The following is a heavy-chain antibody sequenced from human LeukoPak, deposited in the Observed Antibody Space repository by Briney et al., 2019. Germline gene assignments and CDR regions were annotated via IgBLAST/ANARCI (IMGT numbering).Heavy chain of an antibody. V-gene: IGHV1-18*01. CDR1: GYTFSIYD. CDR2: ISADNGNT. Sequence: ASVKVSCKTSGYTFSIYDISWVRQAPGQGLEWMGCISADNGNTNYAQKLQGRVTMTTDTSTSTAYMELRSLRSDDTAVYYCARAPYYYYMDVWGKGTTVTVSS. CDR3: ARAPYYYYMDV. J-gene: IGHJ6*03.